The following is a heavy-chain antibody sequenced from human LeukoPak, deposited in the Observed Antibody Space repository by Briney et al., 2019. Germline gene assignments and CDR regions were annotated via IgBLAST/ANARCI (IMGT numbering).Heavy chain of an antibody. D-gene: IGHD6-13*01. Sequence: ASVKVSCKASGYTFTGYYMHRVRQAPGQGLEWMGWINPNSGGTNYAQKFQGRVTMTRDTAISTAYMELSRLRSDDTAVYYCARELAAAAGGNWFDPWGQGTLVTVSS. CDR3: ARELAAAAGGNWFDP. J-gene: IGHJ5*02. CDR2: INPNSGGT. CDR1: GYTFTGYY. V-gene: IGHV1-2*02.